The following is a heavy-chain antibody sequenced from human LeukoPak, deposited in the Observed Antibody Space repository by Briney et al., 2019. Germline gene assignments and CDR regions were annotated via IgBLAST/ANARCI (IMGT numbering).Heavy chain of an antibody. CDR2: INSDGGNV. CDR1: GFTLKIYT. Sequence: GGSLRLSCVASGFTLKIYTMNWVRQVPGKGLEWVSYINSDGGNVKYAESVRGRFTISRDNAKNSLYLQMNSLRAEDTAVYYCARDVDWNVDYWGQGTLVTVSS. V-gene: IGHV3-21*01. CDR3: ARDVDWNVDY. J-gene: IGHJ4*02. D-gene: IGHD1-1*01.